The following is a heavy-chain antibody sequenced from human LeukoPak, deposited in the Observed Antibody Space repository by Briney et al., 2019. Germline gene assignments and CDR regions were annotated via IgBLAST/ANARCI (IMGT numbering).Heavy chain of an antibody. CDR3: ARGRLVSSQPFDY. J-gene: IGHJ4*02. CDR1: GGSFSGYY. V-gene: IGHV4-34*01. CDR2: INHSGTT. D-gene: IGHD6-6*01. Sequence: SETLSLTCAVYGGSFSGYYWSWIRQPPGKGLEWIGEINHSGTTNYNPSLKSRVTISADTSKNQFSLKLSSVTAADTAVYYCARGRLVSSQPFDYWGQGTLVTVSS.